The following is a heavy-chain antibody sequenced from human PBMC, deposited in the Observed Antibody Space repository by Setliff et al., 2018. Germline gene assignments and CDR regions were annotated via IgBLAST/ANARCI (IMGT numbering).Heavy chain of an antibody. Sequence: ASVKVSCKASGHIFTSNSMHWVRQAAGQGLEWMGVINQSGVRTAYAQKFKGRVTLTRDTSTSTVYMEVSSLKSEDTAVYYCASDLMGFWGQGTLVTVSS. CDR2: INQSGVRT. V-gene: IGHV1-46*01. CDR1: GHIFTSNS. J-gene: IGHJ4*02. CDR3: ASDLMGF.